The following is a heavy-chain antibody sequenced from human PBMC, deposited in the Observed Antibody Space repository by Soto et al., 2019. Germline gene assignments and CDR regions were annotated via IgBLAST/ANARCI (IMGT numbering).Heavy chain of an antibody. V-gene: IGHV1-18*01. Sequence: ASVKVSCKASGYTFTSYGISWVRQAPGQGLEWMGWISAYNSNTNYAQKLQGRVTMTTDTSTSTAYMELRSLRSDDTAVYYCARVSVALWPYYYYCIDVCGQGTTVTVSS. J-gene: IGHJ6*02. D-gene: IGHD5-18*01. CDR2: ISAYNSNT. CDR3: ARVSVALWPYYYYCIDV. CDR1: GYTFTSYG.